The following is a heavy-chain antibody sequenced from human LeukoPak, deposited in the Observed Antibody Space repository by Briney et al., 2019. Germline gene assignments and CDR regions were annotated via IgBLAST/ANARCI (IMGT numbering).Heavy chain of an antibody. Sequence: SETLSLTCAVYGGSFSGYYWSWIRQPPGKGLEWIGEINHSGSTNYNPSLKSRVTISVDTSKNQFSLKLSSVTAADTAVYYCARDEGTTVTTRSYKYDYWGQGTLVTVSS. CDR2: INHSGST. V-gene: IGHV4-34*01. J-gene: IGHJ4*02. D-gene: IGHD4-17*01. CDR1: GGSFSGYY. CDR3: ARDEGTTVTTRSYKYDY.